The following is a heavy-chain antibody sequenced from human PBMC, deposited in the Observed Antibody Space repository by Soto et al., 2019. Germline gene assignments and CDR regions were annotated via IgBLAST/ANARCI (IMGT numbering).Heavy chain of an antibody. CDR2: ITPMFGTP. J-gene: IGHJ4*02. Sequence: GASVKVSCKASGGTSRSYTITWVRQAPGQGLEWMGGITPMFGTPNYAQNFRGRVTITADESTSTAYMELYNLRSEDTAMYFCARDGTLYDSRAYYYLYWGQGTLVTVSS. D-gene: IGHD3-22*01. V-gene: IGHV1-69*13. CDR1: GGTSRSYT. CDR3: ARDGTLYDSRAYYYLY.